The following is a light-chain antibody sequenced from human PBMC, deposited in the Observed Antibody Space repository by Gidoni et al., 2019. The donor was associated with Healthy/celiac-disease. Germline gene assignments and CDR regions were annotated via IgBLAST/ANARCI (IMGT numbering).Light chain of an antibody. Sequence: EIVLTQSPATLSFSPGERATLPGRASQSVSSYLAWYQQKPGQAPRLLIYDASNRATGIPARFSGSGSGTNFTLTISSLEPEDFAVYYCQQRSNWPPITFGQGTRLEIK. J-gene: IGKJ5*01. CDR3: QQRSNWPPIT. CDR2: DAS. CDR1: QSVSSY. V-gene: IGKV3-11*01.